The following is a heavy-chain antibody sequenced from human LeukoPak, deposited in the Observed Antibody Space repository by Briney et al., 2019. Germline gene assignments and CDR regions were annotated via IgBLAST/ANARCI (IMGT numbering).Heavy chain of an antibody. CDR3: ARNSYGPNWFDP. V-gene: IGHV3-30*04. J-gene: IGHJ5*02. CDR2: ISYDGSNK. CDR1: GFTFSSYA. Sequence: PGGSLRLSCAASGFTFSSYAMHWVRQAPGKGLEWVAVISYDGSNKYYADSVKGRFTISRDNSKNTLYLQMNSLRAEDTAVYYCARNSYGPNWFDPWGQGTLVTVSS. D-gene: IGHD5-18*01.